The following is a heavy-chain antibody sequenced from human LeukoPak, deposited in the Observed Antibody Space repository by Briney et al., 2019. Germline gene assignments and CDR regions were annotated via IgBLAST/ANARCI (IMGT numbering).Heavy chain of an antibody. Sequence: SGGSLRLSCAASGFTFSSYGMHWVRQAPGKGLEWVAVIWYDGSNKYYADSVKGRFTIPRDNSKNTLYLQMNSLRAKDTAVYYCAKDNLWTGTIGSYFQHWGQGTLVTVSS. CDR3: AKDNLWTGTIGSYFQH. J-gene: IGHJ1*01. V-gene: IGHV3-33*06. CDR2: IWYDGSNK. D-gene: IGHD1-7*01. CDR1: GFTFSSYG.